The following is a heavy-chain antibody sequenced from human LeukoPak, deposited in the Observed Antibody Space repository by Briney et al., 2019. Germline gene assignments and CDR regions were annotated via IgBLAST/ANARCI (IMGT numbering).Heavy chain of an antibody. J-gene: IGHJ5*02. CDR3: ARVRGYYRSLDP. D-gene: IGHD3-3*01. V-gene: IGHV4-59*12. CDR1: GGSISSYY. Sequence: SETLSLTCTVSGGSISSYYWSWIRQPPGKGLEWIGYIYYSGSTNYNSSLKSRVTISVDTSKNQFSLKLSSVTAADTAVYYCARVRGYYRSLDPWGQGTLVTVSS. CDR2: IYYSGST.